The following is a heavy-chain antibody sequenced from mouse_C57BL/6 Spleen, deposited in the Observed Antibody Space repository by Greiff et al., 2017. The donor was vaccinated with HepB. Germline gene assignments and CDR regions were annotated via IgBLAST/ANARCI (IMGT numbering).Heavy chain of an antibody. CDR2: IRNKANGYTT. Sequence: VQLKESGGGLVQPGGSLSLSCAASGFTFTDYYMSWVRQPPGKALEWLGFIRNKANGYTTEYSASVKGRFTISRDNSQSILYLQMNALRAEDSATYYCASLTGTFAYWGQGTLVTVSA. V-gene: IGHV7-3*01. D-gene: IGHD4-1*01. J-gene: IGHJ3*01. CDR3: ASLTGTFAY. CDR1: GFTFTDYY.